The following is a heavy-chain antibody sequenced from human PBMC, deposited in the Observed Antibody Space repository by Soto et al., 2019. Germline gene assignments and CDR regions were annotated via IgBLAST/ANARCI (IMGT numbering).Heavy chain of an antibody. CDR2: LYYSGST. V-gene: IGHV4-59*08. Sequence: PSETLSLTCTVSGGSISSYYWSWIRQPPGKGLEWIGYLYYSGSTNYNPSLRSRVTISVDTSRNQFSLKLSSVTAADTAVYYCARHANRNYGLYYFDYWGQGTLVTVSS. D-gene: IGHD4-4*01. J-gene: IGHJ4*02. CDR3: ARHANRNYGLYYFDY. CDR1: GGSISSYY.